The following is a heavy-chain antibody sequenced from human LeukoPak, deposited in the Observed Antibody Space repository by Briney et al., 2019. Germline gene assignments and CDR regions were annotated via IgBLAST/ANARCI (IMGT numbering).Heavy chain of an antibody. V-gene: IGHV3-30*04. Sequence: GGSLRLSCAASGFTFSSYAMHWVRQAPGKGLEWVAVISYDGGNKYYADSVKGRFTISRDNSKNTLYLQMNGLRAEDTAVYYCARDLGGDSIAFDYWGQGTLVTVSS. CDR1: GFTFSSYA. CDR3: ARDLGGDSIAFDY. D-gene: IGHD2-21*01. CDR2: ISYDGGNK. J-gene: IGHJ4*02.